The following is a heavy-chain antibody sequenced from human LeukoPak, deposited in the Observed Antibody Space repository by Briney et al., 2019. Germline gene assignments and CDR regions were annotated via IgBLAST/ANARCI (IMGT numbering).Heavy chain of an antibody. CDR1: GGSLSGYY. Sequence: SETLSLTCAVYGGSLSGYYWSWIGQPPGKGLEWIGEINHSGSTNYNPSLKSRVTISVDTSKNQFSLKLSSVTAADTAVYYCARLPDTAMVDGLDYWGQVTLVTVSS. CDR3: ARLPDTAMVDGLDY. D-gene: IGHD5-18*01. J-gene: IGHJ4*02. V-gene: IGHV4-34*01. CDR2: INHSGST.